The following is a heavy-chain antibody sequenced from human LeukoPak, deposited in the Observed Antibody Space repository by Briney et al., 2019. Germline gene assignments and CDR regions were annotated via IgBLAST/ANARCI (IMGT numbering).Heavy chain of an antibody. Sequence: GGSLRLSCAASGFTFSNHGMHWVRQAPGKGLEWVAFIRYDGSNKYYADSVKGRFTISRDNSKNTLYLQMNSLRAEDTAVYYCAKDLGLGFDPWGQGTLVTVSS. CDR1: GFTFSNHG. V-gene: IGHV3-30*02. CDR2: IRYDGSNK. CDR3: AKDLGLGFDP. J-gene: IGHJ5*02.